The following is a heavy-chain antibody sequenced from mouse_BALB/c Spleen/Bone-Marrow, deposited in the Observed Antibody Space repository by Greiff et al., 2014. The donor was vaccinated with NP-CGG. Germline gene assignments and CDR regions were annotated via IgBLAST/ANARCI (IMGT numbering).Heavy chain of an antibody. CDR1: GYTFTSYV. V-gene: IGHV1-14*01. CDR3: ARGNYYDYDYFDY. J-gene: IGHJ2*01. CDR2: INPYNAGT. D-gene: IGHD2-4*01. Sequence: EVQLQQSGPELVKPGASVKMSCKASGYTFTSYVMHWVKQKPGQGLEWIGYINPYNAGTTYNEKFKGKATLTSDKSSSTAYMELSSLTSEDSAVYYCARGNYYDYDYFDYWGQGTTLTVSS.